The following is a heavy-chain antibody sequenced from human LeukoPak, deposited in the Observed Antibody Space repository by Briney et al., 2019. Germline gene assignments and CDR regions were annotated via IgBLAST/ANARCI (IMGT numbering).Heavy chain of an antibody. J-gene: IGHJ4*02. CDR3: ARQVGATGHFDL. Sequence: GESLKISCKDSGRTFTHYWIAWVRQMPGKGLEWMGMIYPGDSSTRYSPSFEGQVTISADTSISTAYLQWSSLQAADTAMYYCARQVGATGHFDLWGQGTLVTVSS. CDR2: IYPGDSST. V-gene: IGHV5-51*01. D-gene: IGHD1-26*01. CDR1: GRTFTHYW.